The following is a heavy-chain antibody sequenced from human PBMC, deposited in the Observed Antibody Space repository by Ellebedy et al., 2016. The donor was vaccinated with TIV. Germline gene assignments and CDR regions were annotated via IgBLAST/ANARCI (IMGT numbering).Heavy chain of an antibody. CDR3: ASRFMDFYGSGTFNS. V-gene: IGHV4-34*01. D-gene: IGHD3-10*01. J-gene: IGHJ5*02. CDR1: GGSFSGYY. CDR2: INHSGST. Sequence: SETLSLXCAVYGGSFSGYYWSWIRQPPGKGLEWIGEINHSGSTNYNPSLKSRVAISMDTSKNQFSLRLNSVTAADTAMYYCASRFMDFYGSGTFNSWGQGTLLTVSS.